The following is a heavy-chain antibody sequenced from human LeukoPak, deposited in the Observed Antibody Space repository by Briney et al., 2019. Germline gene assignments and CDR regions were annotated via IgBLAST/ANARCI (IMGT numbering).Heavy chain of an antibody. CDR3: ARETRAAFDP. D-gene: IGHD2-15*01. Sequence: PGGSLRLSCAASGFTFSNYAMPWVRQAPGKGLEWVAVISYDGSNKYYADSVKGRFTISRDNSKNTLYLQMNSLRAEDTAVYYCARETRAAFDPWGQGTLVTVSS. V-gene: IGHV3-30*04. CDR2: ISYDGSNK. J-gene: IGHJ5*02. CDR1: GFTFSNYA.